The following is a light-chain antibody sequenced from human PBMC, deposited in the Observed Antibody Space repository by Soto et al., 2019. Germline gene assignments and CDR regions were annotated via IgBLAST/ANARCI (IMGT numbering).Light chain of an antibody. V-gene: IGKV3D-15*01. Sequence: EIVMTQSPATLSVSPGERGTLSCRASQSVDSNLAWYQQKPGQAPRLLIFGASTRATGIPARFSGSGSGTEFTLTISSLQPDDFATYYCQHYNSYSEAFGQGTKVDI. CDR2: GAS. CDR3: QHYNSYSEA. J-gene: IGKJ1*01. CDR1: QSVDSN.